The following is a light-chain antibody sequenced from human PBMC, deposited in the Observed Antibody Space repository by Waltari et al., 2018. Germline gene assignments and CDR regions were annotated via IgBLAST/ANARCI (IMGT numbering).Light chain of an antibody. J-gene: IGLJ2*01. CDR1: ALPNPY. V-gene: IGLV3-25*03. CDR2: KDS. Sequence: SYELTQSPSLSVSPGQTARITCSGDALPNPYAYWYQQKPGQAPELVMYKDSERPSRIPERFYGSSSGTTVTLNITAVQAEDEADYYCHSADNSNSYQVFGGVTKLTVL. CDR3: HSADNSNSYQV.